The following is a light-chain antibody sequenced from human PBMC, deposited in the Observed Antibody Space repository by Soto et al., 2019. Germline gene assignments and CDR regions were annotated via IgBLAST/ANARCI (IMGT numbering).Light chain of an antibody. J-gene: IGLJ3*02. CDR2: GNS. V-gene: IGLV1-44*01. CDR3: QSYDNSLSGSWV. CDR1: ISNIGSNT. Sequence: QSVLTQPPSASGTPGQRVTISCSGSISNIGSNTVNWYQQLPGTAPKLLIYGNSNRPSGVPDRFSGSKSGTSASLAINGLQAEDEAHYYCQSYDNSLSGSWVFGGGTKLTVL.